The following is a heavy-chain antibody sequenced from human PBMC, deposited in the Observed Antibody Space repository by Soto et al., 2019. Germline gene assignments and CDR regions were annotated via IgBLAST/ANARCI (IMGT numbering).Heavy chain of an antibody. CDR1: GASITSGSYY. V-gene: IGHV4-31*03. J-gene: IGHJ4*02. CDR2: IYHRGST. CDR3: ARDYMAVID. Sequence: SETLSLTCTVSGASITSGSYYWSWIRQHPGKGLEWIGYIYHRGSTYYNPSLKSRVTISVDTSKNQFSLRLTSVTAADTAVYYCARDYMAVIDWGQGTLVTVSS. D-gene: IGHD3-22*01.